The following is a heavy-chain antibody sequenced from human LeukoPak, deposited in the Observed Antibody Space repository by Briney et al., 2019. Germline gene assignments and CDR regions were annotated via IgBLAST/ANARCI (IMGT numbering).Heavy chain of an antibody. Sequence: PGGSLRLSCAASGFTFSSYAMSWVRQAPGKGLEWVSAISGSGGSTYYADSVKGRFTISRDNSKNTLYLQMNSLRAEDTAVYYCATLGSYMIVVPGAFDIWGQGTMVTVSS. CDR3: ATLGSYMIVVPGAFDI. CDR1: GFTFSSYA. CDR2: ISGSGGST. D-gene: IGHD3-22*01. V-gene: IGHV3-23*01. J-gene: IGHJ3*02.